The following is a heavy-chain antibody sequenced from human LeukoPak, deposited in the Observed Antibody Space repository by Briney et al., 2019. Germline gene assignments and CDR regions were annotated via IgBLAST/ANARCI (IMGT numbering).Heavy chain of an antibody. Sequence: GGPLRLSCAASGFTFSDHYVDWVRQVPGKGLEWVGRSGNKDSRYTTEYAASVKGRFTISRDESKNSLYLQMSSLKTEDTAVYHCTRGYSGKSVYAFDIWGQGTMVTVSS. V-gene: IGHV3-72*01. CDR2: SGNKDSRYTT. D-gene: IGHD1-26*01. CDR3: TRGYSGKSVYAFDI. CDR1: GFTFSDHY. J-gene: IGHJ3*02.